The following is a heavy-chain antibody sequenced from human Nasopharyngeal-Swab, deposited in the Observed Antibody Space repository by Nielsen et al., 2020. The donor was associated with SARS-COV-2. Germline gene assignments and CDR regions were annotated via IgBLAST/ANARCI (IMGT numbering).Heavy chain of an antibody. CDR1: GGSISSGGYY. CDR3: AREWRKDPLWFGESRYYFDY. V-gene: IGHV4-31*03. D-gene: IGHD3-10*01. Sequence: SETLSLTCTVSGGSISSGGYYWSWIRQHPGKGLEWIGYIYYSGSTYYNPSLKSRVTISVDTSKNQFSLKLSSVTAVDTAVYYCAREWRKDPLWFGESRYYFDYWGQGTLVTVSS. CDR2: IYYSGST. J-gene: IGHJ4*02.